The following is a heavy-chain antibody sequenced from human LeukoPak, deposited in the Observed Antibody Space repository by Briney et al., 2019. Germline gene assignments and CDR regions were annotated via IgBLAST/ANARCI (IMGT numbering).Heavy chain of an antibody. CDR3: ATVGPSPPPGMEVAGANPPLYFQH. J-gene: IGHJ1*01. CDR2: IIPIFGTA. V-gene: IGHV1-69*13. D-gene: IGHD6-19*01. Sequence: SVKVSCKASGGTFSSYAISWVRQAPGQGLEWMGGIIPIFGTANYAQKFQGRVTITADESTSTAYMELSSLRSEDTAVYYCATVGPSPPPGMEVAGANPPLYFQHWGQGTLVTVSS. CDR1: GGTFSSYA.